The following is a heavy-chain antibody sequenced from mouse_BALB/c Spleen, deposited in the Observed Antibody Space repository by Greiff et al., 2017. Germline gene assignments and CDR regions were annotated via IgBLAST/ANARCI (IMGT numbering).Heavy chain of an antibody. V-gene: IGHV5-17*02. J-gene: IGHJ1*01. D-gene: IGHD1-2*01. CDR3: ARASTAWYFDD. CDR1: GFTFSSFG. Sequence: EVQRVESGGGLVQPGGSRKLSCAASGFTFSSFGMHWVRQAPEKGLEWVAYISSGSSTIYYAHTVKGRFTISRDNPKNTLFLQMTSIRSEDTATYYWARASTAWYFDDWGAGTTVTVSS. CDR2: ISSGSSTI.